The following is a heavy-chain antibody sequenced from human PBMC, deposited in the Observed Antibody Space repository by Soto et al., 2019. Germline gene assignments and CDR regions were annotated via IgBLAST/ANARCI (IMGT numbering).Heavy chain of an antibody. D-gene: IGHD3-10*01. V-gene: IGHV1-18*01. CDR1: GYTFTTYG. Sequence: ASVKVSCKASGYTFTTYGISWVRQAPGQGLEWLGWINTHNGNTNYAQNLQGRVIMTADTSTSTAYMELRSLRSDDTAVYYCARGLLWFGELLSLDYWGQGTPVTVSS. CDR2: INTHNGNT. J-gene: IGHJ4*02. CDR3: ARGLLWFGELLSLDY.